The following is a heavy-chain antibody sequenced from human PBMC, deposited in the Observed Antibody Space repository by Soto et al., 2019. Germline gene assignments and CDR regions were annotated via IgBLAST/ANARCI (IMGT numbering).Heavy chain of an antibody. CDR2: ISGSGGST. D-gene: IGHD3-10*01. J-gene: IGHJ4*02. Sequence: GGSLRLSCAASGFTFSSYAMSWVRQAPGKGLEWVSAISGSGGSTYYADSVKGRFAISRDNSKNTLYLQMNSLRAEDTAVYYCAKDYGSGSYSSPDYWGQGTLVTVSS. CDR3: AKDYGSGSYSSPDY. V-gene: IGHV3-23*01. CDR1: GFTFSSYA.